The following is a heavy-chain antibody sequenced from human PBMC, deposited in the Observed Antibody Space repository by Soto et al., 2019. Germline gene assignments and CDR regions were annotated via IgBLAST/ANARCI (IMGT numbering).Heavy chain of an antibody. CDR2: VKEGGHT. Sequence: QVQLQQWGAGLLKPSETLSLNCAVTGGSLSGYYWSWIRQPPGKGLEWIGEVKEGGHTNYSPSLSGGATISSDTSNNRFSLGLTSVTAADTGVYYCARCQEGVVATHWVQGSLVTVSS. D-gene: IGHD5-12*01. V-gene: IGHV4-34*01. CDR3: ARCQEGVVATH. CDR1: GGSLSGYY. J-gene: IGHJ4*02.